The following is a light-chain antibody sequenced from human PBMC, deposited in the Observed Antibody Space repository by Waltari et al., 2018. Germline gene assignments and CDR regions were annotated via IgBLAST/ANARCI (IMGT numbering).Light chain of an antibody. CDR3: QQYNNWPPDLT. V-gene: IGKV3-15*01. J-gene: IGKJ4*01. Sequence: EIVMTQSPATLSVSPGERATLSCRASQIISRNLAWYHQKPGQAPRLLIYGASTRATGIPARFSGSGSGTEFTLTISSLQSEDFAVYYCQQYNNWPPDLTFGGGTKVEI. CDR2: GAS. CDR1: QIISRN.